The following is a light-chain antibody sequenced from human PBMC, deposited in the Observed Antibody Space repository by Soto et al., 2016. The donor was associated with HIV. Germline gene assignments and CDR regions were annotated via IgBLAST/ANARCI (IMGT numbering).Light chain of an antibody. J-gene: IGLJ2*01. Sequence: SYVLTQPPSVSVAPGKTARITCGGNNIGSKSVHWYQRKPGQAPVLVVYDDTHRPSGIPERFSGSNSGNTATLTISRVEAGDEADYYCQVWDSSSDHPVFGGGTKLTVL. CDR3: QVWDSSSDHPV. CDR2: DDT. CDR1: NIGSKS. V-gene: IGLV3-21*03.